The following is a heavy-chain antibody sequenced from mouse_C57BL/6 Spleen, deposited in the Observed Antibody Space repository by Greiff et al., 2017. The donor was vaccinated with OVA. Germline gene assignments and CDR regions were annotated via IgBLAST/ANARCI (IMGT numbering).Heavy chain of an antibody. CDR3: ARNRSLRFFDY. CDR1: GYTFTSYW. CDR2: IDPSDSYT. Sequence: QVQLQQPGAELVKPGASVKLSCKASGYTFTSYWMQWVKQRPGQGLEWIGEIDPSDSYTNYNQKFKGKATLTVDTSSSTAYMQLSSLTSEDSAVYYCARNRSLRFFDYWGKGTTLTVSS. D-gene: IGHD1-1*01. V-gene: IGHV1-50*01. J-gene: IGHJ2*01.